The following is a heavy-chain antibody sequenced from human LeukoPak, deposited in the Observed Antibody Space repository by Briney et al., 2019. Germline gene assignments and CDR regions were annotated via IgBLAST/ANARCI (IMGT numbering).Heavy chain of an antibody. V-gene: IGHV3-21*01. CDR1: GFNFIDNS. D-gene: IGHD2-2*02. CDR3: ARGYCSGTSCYMFDS. CDR2: ISSGNTYI. Sequence: GGSLRLSCVGSGFNFIDNSMHWVRQAPGKGLEWVSSISSGNTYIHYRDSVGGRFTISRDNAKNSLFLQMNNLRADDTAVYFCARGYCSGTSCYMFDSWGQGTRVTVSS. J-gene: IGHJ4*02.